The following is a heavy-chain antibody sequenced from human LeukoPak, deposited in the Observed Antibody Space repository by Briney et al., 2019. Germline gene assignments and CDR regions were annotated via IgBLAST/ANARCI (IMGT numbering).Heavy chain of an antibody. CDR2: IITYNGNT. CDR3: VRRYRTGGSCNWFDP. CDR1: GYIFISYG. Sequence: ASVKVSCKASGYIFISYGIGWVRQAPGQGLEWMGWIITYNGNTNYAQKFQDRVTMTTDTSTSTAYMELRSLRSDDSAVYYCVRRYRTGGSCNWFDPWGQGTLVTVSS. V-gene: IGHV1-18*01. D-gene: IGHD2-8*02. J-gene: IGHJ5*02.